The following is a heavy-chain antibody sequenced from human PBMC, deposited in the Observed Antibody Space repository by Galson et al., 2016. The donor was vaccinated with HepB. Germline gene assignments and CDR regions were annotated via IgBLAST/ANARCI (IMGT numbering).Heavy chain of an antibody. V-gene: IGHV5-51*01. CDR2: IYPGDSDT. Sequence: QSGAEVKKPGESLKISCKGSGYSFSTYWIGWVRQMPGKGLEWMGIIYPGDSDTRYSPSFQGQVTFSVDKSISTAYLQWSSLKASDTAIYYCVRHFRKYDSGSYYVANTDWWGQGTLVTVSS. J-gene: IGHJ4*02. CDR1: GYSFSTYW. CDR3: VRHFRKYDSGSYYVANTDW. D-gene: IGHD3-10*01.